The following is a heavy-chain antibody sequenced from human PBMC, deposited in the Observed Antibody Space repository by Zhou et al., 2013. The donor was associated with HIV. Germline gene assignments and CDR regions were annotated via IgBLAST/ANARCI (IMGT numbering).Heavy chain of an antibody. J-gene: IGHJ4*02. Sequence: QFGPQMKKPGASMKVSCKASGYSFISYGISWVRQAPGQGLEWMGWISGYNGNTNYAQKFQGRVTMTTDTSTSTAYMELRSLRSDDTAVYYCARDFVAVVAPFDYWGQGTLVTVSS. CDR1: GYSFISYG. D-gene: IGHD2-15*01. CDR2: ISGYNGNT. CDR3: ARDFVAVVAPFDY. V-gene: IGHV1-18*01.